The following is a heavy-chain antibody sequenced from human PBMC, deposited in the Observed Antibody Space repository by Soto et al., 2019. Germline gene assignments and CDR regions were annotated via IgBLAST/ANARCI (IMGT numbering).Heavy chain of an antibody. J-gene: IGHJ6*02. CDR3: ARDLWGYCGTDCYPLDV. V-gene: IGHV4-59*01. D-gene: IGHD2-21*02. CDR1: GCSISGYY. CDR2: MYNTGST. Sequence: SETLSLTCTVSGCSISGYYWNWIRQPPGKGLEWIGYMYNTGSTVYNPSFKSRVTISVDTSKNQFSLKLNSVTAADTAVYYCARDLWGYCGTDCYPLDVWGQGTTVTVSS.